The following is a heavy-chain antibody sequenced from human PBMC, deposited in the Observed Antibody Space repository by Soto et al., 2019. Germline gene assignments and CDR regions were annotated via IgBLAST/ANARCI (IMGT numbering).Heavy chain of an antibody. CDR1: GFTFSSFV. D-gene: IGHD1-20*01. CDR3: VRRAITATTKWGAFDV. J-gene: IGHJ3*01. V-gene: IGHV3-23*01. CDR2: SRAGAEVS. Sequence: EVQLLESGGGLVQPGGSLRLSCAASGFTFSSFVMNWVRQAPVKGLEWVSTSRAGAEVSHYTDYVKRRFTISRDNSRRTLHLQMDSLTVEDAAVYFCVRRAITATTKWGAFDVWGQGTAVTVSS.